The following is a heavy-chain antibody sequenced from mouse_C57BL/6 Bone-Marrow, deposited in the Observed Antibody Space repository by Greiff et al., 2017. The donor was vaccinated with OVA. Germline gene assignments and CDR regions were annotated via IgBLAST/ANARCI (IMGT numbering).Heavy chain of an antibody. D-gene: IGHD3-2*02. CDR2: IHPNSGST. CDR3: ARGDSSGYEAMDY. Sequence: QVHVKQPGAELVKPGASVKLSCKASGYTFTSYWMHWVKQRPGQGLEWIGMIHPNSGSTNYNEKFKSKATLTVDKSSSTAYMQLSSLTSEDSAVYYCARGDSSGYEAMDYWGQGTSVTVSS. CDR1: GYTFTSYW. V-gene: IGHV1-64*01. J-gene: IGHJ4*01.